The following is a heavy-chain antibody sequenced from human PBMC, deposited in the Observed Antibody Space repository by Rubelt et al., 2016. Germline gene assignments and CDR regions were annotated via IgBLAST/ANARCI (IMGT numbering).Heavy chain of an antibody. D-gene: IGHD6-6*01. CDR2: IYYSGRT. Sequence: QLQLQESGPGLVKPSEPLSLTCTVSGGSISSSNYYWGWIRQPPGKGLEWIGSIYYSGRTYYNPSLKRRVTISVDTSKNQFALKLSSGTDADAAVYYGARAASSSSGEYAFDIWGQGKMGNVCS. CDR1: GGSISSSNYY. J-gene: IGHJ3*02. CDR3: ARAASSSSGEYAFDI. V-gene: IGHV4-39*07.